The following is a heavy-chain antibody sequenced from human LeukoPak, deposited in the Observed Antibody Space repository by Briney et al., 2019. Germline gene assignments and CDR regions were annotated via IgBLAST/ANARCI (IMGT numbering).Heavy chain of an antibody. D-gene: IGHD3-10*01. CDR2: IYYSGST. Sequence: SETLSLTCAVYGGSFSGYYWSWIRQPPGKGLEWIGYIYYSGSTNYNPSLKSRVTISVDTSKNQFSLNLSSVTAADTAVYYCARHSGEYGADDAFDIWGQGTMVTVSS. CDR1: GGSFSGYY. J-gene: IGHJ3*02. CDR3: ARHSGEYGADDAFDI. V-gene: IGHV4-59*08.